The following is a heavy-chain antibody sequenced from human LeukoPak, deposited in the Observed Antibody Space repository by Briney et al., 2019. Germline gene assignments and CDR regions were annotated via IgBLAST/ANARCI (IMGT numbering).Heavy chain of an antibody. CDR3: ARGYDIDV. CDR2: INHSGST. CDR1: GGSFSGYY. J-gene: IGHJ6*02. V-gene: IGHV4-34*01. Sequence: SSETLSLTCAVYGGSFSGYYWSWIRQPPGKGLEWIGEINHSGSTNYNPSLKSRATISLDTSKNQFSLKLTSVTAADTALFFCARGYDIDVWGQGTTVTVSS.